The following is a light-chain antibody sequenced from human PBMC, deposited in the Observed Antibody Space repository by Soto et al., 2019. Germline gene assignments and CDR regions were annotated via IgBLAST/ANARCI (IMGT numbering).Light chain of an antibody. CDR2: KDY. Sequence: QSVLTQPPSASGTPGQRVTISCSGSSSNIERSYVSWYQQLPGTAPKLLIFKDYQRPSGVPDRFFGSKSGTSASLAISGLRSEDEADYCCIAWDASLNGPVFGGGTKVTVL. V-gene: IGLV1-47*01. CDR3: IAWDASLNGPV. CDR1: SSNIERSY. J-gene: IGLJ2*01.